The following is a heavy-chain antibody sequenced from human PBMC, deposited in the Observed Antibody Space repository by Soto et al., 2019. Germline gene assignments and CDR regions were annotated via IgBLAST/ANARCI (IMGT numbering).Heavy chain of an antibody. J-gene: IGHJ4*02. CDR3: ARDYGDYVIFDY. CDR2: ISAYNGNT. D-gene: IGHD4-17*01. V-gene: IGHV1-18*01. CDR1: GYTFTRYG. Sequence: XSVKVSYNASGYTFTRYGISLVRHPPGQGLEWMGWISAYNGNTNYAQKLQGRVTMTTDTSTSTAYMELRSMRSDDTAVYYCARDYGDYVIFDYWGQGTLVTVSS.